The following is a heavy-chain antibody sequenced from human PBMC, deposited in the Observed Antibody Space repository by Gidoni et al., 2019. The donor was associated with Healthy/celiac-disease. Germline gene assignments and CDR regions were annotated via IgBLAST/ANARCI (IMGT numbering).Heavy chain of an antibody. CDR3: ARRVAVAGRDYDAFDI. J-gene: IGHJ3*02. CDR2: IYPGDSDT. CDR1: GYSFTSYW. V-gene: IGHV5-51*01. Sequence: EVQLVQSGAEVKKPGESLKISCKGSGYSFTSYWIGWVRQMPGKGLEWMGIIYPGDSDTRYSPSFQGQVTISADKSISTAYLQWSSLKASDTAMYYCARRVAVAGRDYDAFDIWGQGTMVTVSS. D-gene: IGHD6-19*01.